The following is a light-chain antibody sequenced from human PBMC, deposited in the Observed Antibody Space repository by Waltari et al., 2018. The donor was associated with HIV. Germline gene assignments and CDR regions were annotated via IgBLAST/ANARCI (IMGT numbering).Light chain of an antibody. V-gene: IGLV2-11*01. Sequence: QSALTQPRSVSGSPGQSVTISCTGTSSDVGGYNYVSWYQQHPGKAPKRVIYDVNKRPSGVPDRFSGSKSGNTASLTSSGLQAEDEADYYCCSYAGNYTLGVFGGGTKLTVL. CDR3: CSYAGNYTLGV. CDR1: SSDVGGYNY. J-gene: IGLJ3*02. CDR2: DVN.